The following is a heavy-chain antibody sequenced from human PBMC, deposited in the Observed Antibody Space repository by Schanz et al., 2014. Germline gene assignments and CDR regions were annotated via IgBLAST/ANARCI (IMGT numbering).Heavy chain of an antibody. D-gene: IGHD1-26*01. J-gene: IGHJ2*01. V-gene: IGHV3-11*03. CDR3: ARNRGSGGQNWYFDL. Sequence: PGGSLRLSCAASGFSFSDYYMSWIRQAPGKGLEWISFINTGSNYINYADSVKGRFTISRDNTKNSLFLQMNSLRAEDTAVYYCARNRGSGGQNWYFDLWGRGTLVTVSS. CDR1: GFSFSDYY. CDR2: INTGSNYI.